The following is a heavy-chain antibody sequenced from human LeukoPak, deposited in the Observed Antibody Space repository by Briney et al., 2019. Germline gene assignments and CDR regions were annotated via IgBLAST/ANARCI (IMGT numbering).Heavy chain of an antibody. CDR3: ARHGIVDSSRKYYFDY. V-gene: IGHV4-30-4*01. Sequence: SETLSLTCTVSGGSISSGDYYWSWLRQPPGKGLEWLGYIYYSGSTYYNPSLKSRVTISVDTSKNQFSLKLSSVTAADTAVYYCARHGIVDSSRKYYFDYWGQGTLVTVSS. CDR2: IYYSGST. CDR1: GGSISSGDYY. D-gene: IGHD6-13*01. J-gene: IGHJ4*02.